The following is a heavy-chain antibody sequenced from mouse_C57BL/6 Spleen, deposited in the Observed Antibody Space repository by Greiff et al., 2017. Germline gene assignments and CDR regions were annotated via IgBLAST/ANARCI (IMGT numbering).Heavy chain of an antibody. V-gene: IGHV1-53*01. CDR3: ANSYYYGSSFDY. CDR2: INPSNGGN. CDR1: GYTFTSYW. J-gene: IGHJ2*01. Sequence: QVPLPQPGTDLVKPGASVTLSCTASGYTFTSYWMQWVKQRPGQGLEWIGNINPSNGGNDYNEKFKSKATLTVDKSSSTAYMQLSSLTSEDSAVYYCANSYYYGSSFDYWGQGTTLTVSS. D-gene: IGHD1-1*01.